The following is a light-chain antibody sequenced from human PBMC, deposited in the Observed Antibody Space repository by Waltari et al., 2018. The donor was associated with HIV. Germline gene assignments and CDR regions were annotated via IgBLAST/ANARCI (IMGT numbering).Light chain of an antibody. CDR1: QSISSY. CDR2: AAS. CDR3: QQYGRSPKLP. V-gene: IGKV1-39*01. Sequence: DIQMTQSPSSLSASVGDRVTITCRASQSISSYLNWYQHKPGKAPKLLISAASSLQSGVPSRFSGSGSGTDFTLTISRLEPEDFAVYFCQQYGRSPKLPFGGGTKVEIK. J-gene: IGKJ4*01.